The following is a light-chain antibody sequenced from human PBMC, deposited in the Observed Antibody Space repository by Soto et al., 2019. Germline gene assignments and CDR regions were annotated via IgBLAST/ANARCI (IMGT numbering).Light chain of an antibody. J-gene: IGKJ4*01. CDR3: QQLNSYPLT. CDR2: AAS. Sequence: IQLTQSPPSLSASVGDRVTITCRASQGISTYLAWFQQKPGQAPKLLIYAASFLQSGVPSRFSGSGSRTDFTLTISSLQPDDFATYYCQQLNSYPLTFGGGTKVEIK. CDR1: QGISTY. V-gene: IGKV1-9*01.